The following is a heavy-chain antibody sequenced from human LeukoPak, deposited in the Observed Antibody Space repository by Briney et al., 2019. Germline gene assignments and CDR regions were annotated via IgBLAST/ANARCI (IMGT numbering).Heavy chain of an antibody. CDR1: GFTFSDYA. D-gene: IGHD3-3*01. Sequence: PGGSLRLSCVASGFTFSDYAMNWVRQAPGKGLEWVSTFKTKYSQVYYAESVRGRFTISTDNSEKTVYLQMNSLRAEDTALYYCAKEDDFWSYFDYWGQGTLVTVSS. J-gene: IGHJ4*02. CDR3: AKEDDFWSYFDY. CDR2: FKTKYSQV. V-gene: IGHV3-23*05.